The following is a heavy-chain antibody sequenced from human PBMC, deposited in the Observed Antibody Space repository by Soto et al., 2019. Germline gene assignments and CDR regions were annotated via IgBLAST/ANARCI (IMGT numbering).Heavy chain of an antibody. Sequence: EVQLVESGGGLIHPGGSLRLSCAASGLTVSGNYMGWGRQAPGKGLEWVSGIYSDGSTIYADSVKGRFTIFRDNSKNTLYLQMNSLRAEDTAVYHCARASSRWGSEAAYWGQGTLVTVSS. CDR1: GLTVSGNY. V-gene: IGHV3-53*01. D-gene: IGHD7-27*01. CDR3: ARASSRWGSEAAY. J-gene: IGHJ4*02. CDR2: IYSDGST.